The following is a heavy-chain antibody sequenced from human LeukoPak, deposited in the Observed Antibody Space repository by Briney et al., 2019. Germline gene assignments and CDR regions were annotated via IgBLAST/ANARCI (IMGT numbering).Heavy chain of an antibody. CDR2: IYTTGIT. Sequence: PSETLSLTCTVSSGSITSYYWSWIQQPAGKGREGIVRIYTTGITHYNPFLRGRVPLPVDSSKNQSSLKLNSATAADTADYSCARGIEVAGTVDFDIWGQGTKVTVSS. D-gene: IGHD6-19*01. CDR1: SGSITSYY. CDR3: ARGIEVAGTVDFDI. V-gene: IGHV4-4*07. J-gene: IGHJ3*02.